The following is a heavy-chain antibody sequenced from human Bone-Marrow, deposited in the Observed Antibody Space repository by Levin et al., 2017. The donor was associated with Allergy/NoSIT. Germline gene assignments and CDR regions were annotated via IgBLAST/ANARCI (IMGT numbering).Heavy chain of an antibody. CDR2: IYYNGNT. CDR3: SRQTDNWFDP. V-gene: IGHV4-39*01. Sequence: SETLSLVCIVSGDSIFSGSYYWAWIRQPPGKGLEWIGQIYYNGNTYYNSSLKSRVTISADTSKNQISLKLRSVTAADTAVYYCSRQTDNWFDPWGQGTLVTVSS. D-gene: IGHD2-21*02. J-gene: IGHJ5*02. CDR1: GDSIFSGSYY.